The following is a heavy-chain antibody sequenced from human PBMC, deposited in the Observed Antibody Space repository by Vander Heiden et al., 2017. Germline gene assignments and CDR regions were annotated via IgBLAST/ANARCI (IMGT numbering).Heavy chain of an antibody. V-gene: IGHV3-74*01. CDR2: INSDGSST. J-gene: IGHJ2*01. CDR1: GFPFSSYW. CDR3: ARDRVWRQHLYWYFDL. Sequence: EVQLVESGGGLVQRGGSLRLSCAASGFPFSSYWLPWVRQAPGKGLVWVSRINSDGSSTSYADSVKGRFTISRDNAKNTLYLQMNSLRAEETAVYYCARDRVWRQHLYWYFDLWGRGTMVTVSS. D-gene: IGHD6-13*01.